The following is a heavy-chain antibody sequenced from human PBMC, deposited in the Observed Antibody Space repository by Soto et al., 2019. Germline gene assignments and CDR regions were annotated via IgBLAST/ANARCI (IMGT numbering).Heavy chain of an antibody. CDR1: GGSISGGGYS. Sequence: PSETLSLTCTVSGGSISGGGYSWTWIRQPPGKGLEWIGYIYHLGTTYYNPSLKSRVTMSVDRSKNQFSLNLSSVTGADSAVYYCARDSGGSYGGWFDPWGQGTLVTVSS. D-gene: IGHD1-26*01. V-gene: IGHV4-30-2*01. J-gene: IGHJ5*02. CDR3: ARDSGGSYGGWFDP. CDR2: IYHLGTT.